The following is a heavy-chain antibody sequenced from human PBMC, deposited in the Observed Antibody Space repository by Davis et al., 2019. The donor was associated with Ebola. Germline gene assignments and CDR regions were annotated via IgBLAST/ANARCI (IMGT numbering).Heavy chain of an antibody. Sequence: MPGGSLRLSCAVYGGSFSGYYWSWIRQPPGKGLEWIGEINHSGSTNYNPSLKSRVTISVDTSKNQFSLKLSSVTAADTAVYYCARARWLRSSGYYFDYWGQGTLVTVSS. CDR2: INHSGST. CDR1: GGSFSGYY. CDR3: ARARWLRSSGYYFDY. V-gene: IGHV4-34*01. J-gene: IGHJ4*02. D-gene: IGHD5-24*01.